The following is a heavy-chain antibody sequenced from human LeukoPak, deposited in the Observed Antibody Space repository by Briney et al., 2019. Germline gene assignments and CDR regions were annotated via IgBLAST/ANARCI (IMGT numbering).Heavy chain of an antibody. D-gene: IGHD3-10*01. V-gene: IGHV3-23*01. CDR2: MGGSDGRT. J-gene: IGHJ4*02. Sequence: PGGSLRLSCAASGFTFSSYWMSWVCQAPGKGLEWVSAMGGSDGRTYYADSVKGRFTISGDNSKNTLYLQMNSLRAEDTAVYYCAKGYYGSGSYPTLDNWGQGTLVTVSS. CDR1: GFTFSSYW. CDR3: AKGYYGSGSYPTLDN.